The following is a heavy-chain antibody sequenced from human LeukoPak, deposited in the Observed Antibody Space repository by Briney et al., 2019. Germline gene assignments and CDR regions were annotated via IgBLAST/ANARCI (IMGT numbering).Heavy chain of an antibody. D-gene: IGHD2-15*01. CDR2: IYRGDT. J-gene: IGHJ4*02. V-gene: IGHV3-53*01. CDR3: ASYYCSSGSCYFDT. CDR1: GYTFSSHG. Sequence: GGSLRLSCVASGYTFSSHGMYWVRQAPGKGLEWVSVIYRGDTYYADSVKGRFTISRDDSKNTVFLQMNRLRADDTAVYFCASYYCSSGSCYFDTWGQGTLVAVSS.